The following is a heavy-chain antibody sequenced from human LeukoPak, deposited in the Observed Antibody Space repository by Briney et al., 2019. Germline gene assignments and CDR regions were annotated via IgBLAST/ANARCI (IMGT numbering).Heavy chain of an antibody. CDR3: TGGTTVTTLDY. V-gene: IGHV3-73*01. CDR1: GFTFSDSA. Sequence: GGSLRLSCAASGFTFSDSAMHWVRQASGKGLEWVGRIRSKADNYATEFGASVKGRFTISRDDSKNTAYLQMNSLKTEDTAVYYCTGGTTVTTLDYWGQGTLVTVSS. J-gene: IGHJ4*02. D-gene: IGHD4-17*01. CDR2: IRSKADNYAT.